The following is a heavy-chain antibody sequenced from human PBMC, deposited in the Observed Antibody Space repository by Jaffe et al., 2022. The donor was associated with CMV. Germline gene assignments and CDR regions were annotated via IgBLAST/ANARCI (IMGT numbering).Heavy chain of an antibody. CDR3: ARQRYYDSSGYYKLRLAFDI. Sequence: EVQLVQSGAEVKKPGESLKISCKGSGYSFTSYWIGWVRQMPGKGLEWMGIIYPGDSDTRYSPSFQGQVTISADKSISTAYLQWSSLKASDTAMYYCARQRYYDSSGYYKLRLAFDIWGQGTMVTVSS. V-gene: IGHV5-51*01. CDR2: IYPGDSDT. J-gene: IGHJ3*02. CDR1: GYSFTSYW. D-gene: IGHD3-22*01.